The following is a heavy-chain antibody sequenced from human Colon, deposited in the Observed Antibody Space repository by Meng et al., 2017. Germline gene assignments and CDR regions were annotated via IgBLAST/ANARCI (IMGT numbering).Heavy chain of an antibody. Sequence: GGSLRLSCAASGFTFSSHWMSWVRQAPGKGLEWVANIKYDGSEKYYVDSVTGRFTISGDNDKNSLYLQMNSLRTEDTSVYYCASRPYSSGWYGAFGVWGQGTMVTVSS. J-gene: IGHJ3*01. CDR1: GFTFSSHW. V-gene: IGHV3-7*01. D-gene: IGHD6-19*01. CDR2: IKYDGSEK. CDR3: ASRPYSSGWYGAFGV.